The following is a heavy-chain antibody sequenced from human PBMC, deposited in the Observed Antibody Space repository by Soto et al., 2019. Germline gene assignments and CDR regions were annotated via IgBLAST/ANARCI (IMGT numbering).Heavy chain of an antibody. D-gene: IGHD1-20*01. Sequence: EVQLVESGGGLVQPGGSLRLSCAASRFTFTSSWMSWVRQAPGKGLEWVANIKQDGNEAYYLDSVKGRFTISRDNASTSLYLQMNSLSADDTAVYYCAGIHNGWFDPWGEGTLVTVAS. CDR1: RFTFTSSW. CDR3: AGIHNGWFDP. J-gene: IGHJ5*02. V-gene: IGHV3-7*01. CDR2: IKQDGNEA.